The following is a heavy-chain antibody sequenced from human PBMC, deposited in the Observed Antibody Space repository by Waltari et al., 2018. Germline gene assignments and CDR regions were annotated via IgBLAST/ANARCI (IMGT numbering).Heavy chain of an antibody. J-gene: IGHJ4*02. CDR1: GGSISSPY. CDR3: ASHYSSSCHAFNY. Sequence: QVQLQESGPGLVKPSETLSLTCTVSGGSISSPYWSWIRQPPGKGLEWIGYIYYSGSTNYNPSLKSRVTISVDTSKNQFSLKLSSVTAADTAVYYCASHYSSSCHAFNYWGQGTLVTVSS. D-gene: IGHD6-13*01. V-gene: IGHV4-59*11. CDR2: IYYSGST.